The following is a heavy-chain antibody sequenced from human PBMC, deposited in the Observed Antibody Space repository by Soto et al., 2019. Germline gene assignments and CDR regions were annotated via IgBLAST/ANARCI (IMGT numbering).Heavy chain of an antibody. V-gene: IGHV1-69*06. Sequence: QVQLVQSGAEVKKPGSSVKVSCKASGGTFSSYAISWVRQAPGQGLEWMGGIIPIFGTANYAQKFQGRVTITADKSTSTAYMELSSLRSEDTAVYYCAREESIAAAAIYYYYYGMDVWGQGTTVTVSS. J-gene: IGHJ6*02. CDR1: GGTFSSYA. D-gene: IGHD6-13*01. CDR3: AREESIAAAAIYYYYYGMDV. CDR2: IIPIFGTA.